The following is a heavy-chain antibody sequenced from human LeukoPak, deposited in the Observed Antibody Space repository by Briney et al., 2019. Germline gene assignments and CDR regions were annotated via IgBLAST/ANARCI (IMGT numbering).Heavy chain of an antibody. V-gene: IGHV4-34*01. CDR3: ARGRLGSGSYVMCYYYMDV. CDR1: GGSFSGYY. Sequence: PSETLSLTCAVYGGSFSGYYWSWIRQPPGKGLEWIGEINHSGSTNYNPSLKSRVTISVDTSKNQFSLKLSSVTAADTAVYYCARGRLGSGSYVMCYYYMDVWGKGTTVTVSS. J-gene: IGHJ6*03. D-gene: IGHD3-10*01. CDR2: INHSGST.